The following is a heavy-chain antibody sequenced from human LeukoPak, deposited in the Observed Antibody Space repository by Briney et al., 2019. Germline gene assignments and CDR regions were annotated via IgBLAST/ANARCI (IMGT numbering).Heavy chain of an antibody. CDR2: INHSGST. V-gene: IGHV4-34*01. J-gene: IGHJ3*02. Sequence: SETLSLTCAVYGGSFSGYYWSWIRQPPGKGLEWIGEINHSGSTNYNPPLKSRVTISVDTSKNQFSLKLSSVTAADTAVYYCARWGRGYSYGWGYAFDIWGQGTMVTVSS. CDR1: GGSFSGYY. CDR3: ARWGRGYSYGWGYAFDI. D-gene: IGHD5-18*01.